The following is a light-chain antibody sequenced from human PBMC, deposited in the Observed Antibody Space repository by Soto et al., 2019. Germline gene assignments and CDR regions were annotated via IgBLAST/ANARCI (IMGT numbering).Light chain of an antibody. Sequence: DIQMTQSPSSLSASVGDRVSITCRASQSITTYLNWYQQKPGKAPKLLIYAASSLESGVPSRFSGSGSRPDCTLTISSLQPEDFATYYCPQSYSTPFTFGPGTKVDIK. V-gene: IGKV1-39*01. J-gene: IGKJ3*01. CDR2: AAS. CDR3: PQSYSTPFT. CDR1: QSITTY.